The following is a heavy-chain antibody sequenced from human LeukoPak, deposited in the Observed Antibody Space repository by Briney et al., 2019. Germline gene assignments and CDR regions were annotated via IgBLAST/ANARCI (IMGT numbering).Heavy chain of an antibody. CDR3: ARTESRDSSGYYSYYFDY. CDR1: GGTFSSYA. CDR2: IIPIFGTA. V-gene: IGHV1-69*05. J-gene: IGHJ4*02. Sequence: SVKVSCKASGGTFSSYAISWVRQAPGQGLEWMGRIIPIFGTANYAQKFQGRVTITTDESTSTAYMELSSLRSEDTAVYYCARTESRDSSGYYSYYFDYWGQETLVTVSS. D-gene: IGHD3-22*01.